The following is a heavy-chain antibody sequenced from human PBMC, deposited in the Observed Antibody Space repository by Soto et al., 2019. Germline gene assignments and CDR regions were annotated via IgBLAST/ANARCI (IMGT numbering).Heavy chain of an antibody. CDR1: GGSFSGYY. CDR3: ARGGYSSGYGWFDP. CDR2: IYHSGST. J-gene: IGHJ5*02. Sequence: QVQLQQWGAGLLKSSETLSLTCAVYGGSFSGYYWSWIRQFPGKGLEWIGEIYHSGSTNYNPSLKSRVTISVDTSKTQFSLRLISVTAADTAVYYCARGGYSSGYGWFDPWGQGTLVTVSS. D-gene: IGHD6-19*01. V-gene: IGHV4-34*01.